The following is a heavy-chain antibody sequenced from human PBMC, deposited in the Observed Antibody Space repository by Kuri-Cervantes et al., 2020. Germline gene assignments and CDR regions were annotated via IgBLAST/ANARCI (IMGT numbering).Heavy chain of an antibody. V-gene: IGHV1-58*02. J-gene: IGHJ4*02. CDR2: IVVGSGNT. Sequence: SVKVSCKASGYTFTSYDINWVRQARGQRLEWIGWIVVGSGNTNYAQKFQERVTITRDMSTSTAYMEMSSLRSEDTAVYYCARDYDFWRQEIHPLDYWGQGTLVTVSS. D-gene: IGHD3-3*01. CDR3: ARDYDFWRQEIHPLDY. CDR1: GYTFTSYD.